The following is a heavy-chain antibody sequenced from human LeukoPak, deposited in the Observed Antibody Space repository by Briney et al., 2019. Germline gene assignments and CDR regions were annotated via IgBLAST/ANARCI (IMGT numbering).Heavy chain of an antibody. J-gene: IGHJ5*02. D-gene: IGHD3-9*01. V-gene: IGHV1-18*01. Sequence: ASVKVSCKASGYTFNNCGVSWVRKAPGQGLEWMGWVTSYNGDTNYAQKFQGRVTMSTDTSTSTAYVELRSLRFDDTAIYYCAKDWHILTGRNCFDPWGQGTPVTVSS. CDR2: VTSYNGDT. CDR3: AKDWHILTGRNCFDP. CDR1: GYTFNNCG.